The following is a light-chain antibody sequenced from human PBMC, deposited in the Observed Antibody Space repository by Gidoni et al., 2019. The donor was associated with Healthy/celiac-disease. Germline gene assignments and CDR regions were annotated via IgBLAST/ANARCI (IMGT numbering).Light chain of an antibody. CDR2: AAS. CDR1: QSISSY. V-gene: IGKV1-39*01. J-gene: IGKJ2*01. Sequence: DNMSSQPPPSLSASVGDRVTITCRASQSISSYLNWYQQKPGKAPKLLIYAASSLPSGVPSRFSGSGSGTDFTLTISSLQPEDFATYYCQQSYSTPYTFGQGTKLEIK. CDR3: QQSYSTPYT.